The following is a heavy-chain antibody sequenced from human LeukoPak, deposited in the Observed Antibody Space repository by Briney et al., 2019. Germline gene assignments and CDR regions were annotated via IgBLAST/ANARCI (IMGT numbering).Heavy chain of an antibody. CDR3: ATFRLYNSAPDY. J-gene: IGHJ4*02. CDR2: ISSSSSTT. Sequence: GGSLRLSCAASGFTFSRYSMNWVRQAPGKGLEWVSYISSSSSTTYYADSVKGRFTISRDNAKNSLYLQVNSLRAEDTAVYYCATFRLYNSAPDYWGQGTLVTVSS. D-gene: IGHD6-19*01. V-gene: IGHV3-48*01. CDR1: GFTFSRYS.